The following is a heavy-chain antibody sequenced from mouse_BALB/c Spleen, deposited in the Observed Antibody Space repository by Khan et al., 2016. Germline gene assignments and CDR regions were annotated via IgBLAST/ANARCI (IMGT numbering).Heavy chain of an antibody. Sequence: VQLQQSGAELVKPGASVKLSCTASGFNIKDTYTHWLKQRPEQGLEWIGRIDRANGNTKYDPKLQGKATITADTSTNTAYLQLSSLTPEDTAVYYCAGINAWGQGTTLTVSS. V-gene: IGHV14-3*02. CDR1: GFNIKDTY. J-gene: IGHJ2*01. CDR3: AGINA. CDR2: IDRANGNT.